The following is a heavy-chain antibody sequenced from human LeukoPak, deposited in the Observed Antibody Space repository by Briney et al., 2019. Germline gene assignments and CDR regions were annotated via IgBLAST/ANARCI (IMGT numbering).Heavy chain of an antibody. CDR1: GGSINSYY. Sequence: SETLSLTCTVSGGSINSYYWSWIRQPPGQGLEWIGFVHYSGSTSYNPSLKSRVAISVDTSKNQFSLKLRSVTAADTAVYYCARGVYYYYYMDVWGNGTTVTVSS. J-gene: IGHJ6*03. V-gene: IGHV4-59*01. CDR2: VHYSGST. CDR3: ARGVYYYYYMDV.